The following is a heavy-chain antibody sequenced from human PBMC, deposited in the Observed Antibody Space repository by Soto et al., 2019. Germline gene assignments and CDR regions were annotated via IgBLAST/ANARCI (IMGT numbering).Heavy chain of an antibody. CDR1: GGSFSGYY. CDR2: INHSGST. CDR3: ARGPTIAAAGH. Sequence: SETLSLTCAVYGGSFSGYYWSWIRQPPGKGLEWIGEINHSGSTNYNPSLKSRVTISVDTSKNQFSLKLSSVTAADTAVYYCARGPTIAAAGHWGQGTLVTVSS. J-gene: IGHJ4*02. V-gene: IGHV4-34*01. D-gene: IGHD6-13*01.